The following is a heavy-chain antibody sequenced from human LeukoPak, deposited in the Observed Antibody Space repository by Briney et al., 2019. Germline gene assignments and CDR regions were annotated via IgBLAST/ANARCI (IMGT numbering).Heavy chain of an antibody. J-gene: IGHJ6*03. Sequence: KASQTLSLTCTVSGGSISSGGYYWSWIRQHPGKGLEWIGYIYYSGSTYYNPSLKSRVTISVDTSKNQFSLKLSSVTAADTAVYYCARYYVEDYYYYMDVWGQGTMVTVSS. CDR2: IYYSGST. D-gene: IGHD3-3*01. V-gene: IGHV4-31*03. CDR3: ARYYVEDYYYYMDV. CDR1: GGSISSGGYY.